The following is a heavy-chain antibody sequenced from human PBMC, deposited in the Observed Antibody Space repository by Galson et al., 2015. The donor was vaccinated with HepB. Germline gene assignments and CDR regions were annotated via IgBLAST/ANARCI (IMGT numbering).Heavy chain of an antibody. J-gene: IGHJ2*01. Sequence: SLRLSCAASGFTFSSYAMTWVRQAPGKGLEWLSSIGGSDGSTYYVDSVRGRFTISRDNSKNTLYLQMNSLRAEDTAVYYCAKVTGDLLGYWYFDLWGRGTLVTVSS. CDR1: GFTFSSYA. V-gene: IGHV3-23*01. CDR3: AKVTGDLLGYWYFDL. D-gene: IGHD7-27*01. CDR2: IGGSDGST.